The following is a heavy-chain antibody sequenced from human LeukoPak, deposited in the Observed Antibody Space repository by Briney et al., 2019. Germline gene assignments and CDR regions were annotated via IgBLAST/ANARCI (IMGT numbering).Heavy chain of an antibody. CDR2: IIPILGIA. CDR1: GGTFSSYA. V-gene: IGHV1-69*04. D-gene: IGHD1-26*01. CDR3: ARHVSGSSSQTFDY. Sequence: GASVRVSCKASGGTFSSYAISWVRQAPGQGLEWMGRIIPILGIANYAQKFQGRVTITADKSTSTAYMELSSLRSEDTAVYYCARHVSGSSSQTFDYWGQGTLVTVSS. J-gene: IGHJ4*02.